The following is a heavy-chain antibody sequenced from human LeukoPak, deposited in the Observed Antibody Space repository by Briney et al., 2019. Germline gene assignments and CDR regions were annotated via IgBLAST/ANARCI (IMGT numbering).Heavy chain of an antibody. Sequence: PGGSLRLSCAASGFTFSSCAMSWVCQASGKGLEWISDISASGSTTYYADSVKGRFTISRDNSKNTVYLRMNGLSAEDAALYYCAKISGDSYFYMDVWGKGTTVIVSS. CDR1: GFTFSSCA. CDR2: ISASGSTT. V-gene: IGHV3-23*01. J-gene: IGHJ6*03. CDR3: AKISGDSYFYMDV. D-gene: IGHD3-10*01.